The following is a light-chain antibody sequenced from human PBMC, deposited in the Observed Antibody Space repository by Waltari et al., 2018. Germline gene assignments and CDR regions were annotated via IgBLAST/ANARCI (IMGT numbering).Light chain of an antibody. V-gene: IGLV2-14*03. CDR3: SSYISSSTLEV. J-gene: IGLJ3*02. Sequence: QSALTQPASVSGSPGQSLTISCTGTSSDVGGSNSVSWYQQHPGKAPKLMIFDVSNRPSGVSNRFSGSKSGNTASLTISGLQAEDEADYYCSSYISSSTLEVFGGGTRLTVL. CDR2: DVS. CDR1: SSDVGGSNS.